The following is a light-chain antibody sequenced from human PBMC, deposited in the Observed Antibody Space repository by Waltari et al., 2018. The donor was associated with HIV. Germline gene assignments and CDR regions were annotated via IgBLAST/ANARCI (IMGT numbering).Light chain of an antibody. J-gene: IGKJ4*01. CDR3: QQYYTVPPT. CDR1: RTVLYSSDNQNY. V-gene: IGKV4-1*01. CDR2: WAS. Sequence: DIVMTQSPESLAVSLGERAPINCTSSRTVLYSSDNQNYLAWYLQRPGQSPRVLLFWASTRAFGVPNRFSGSGSGTDFSLTLSSLQADDVGIYYCQQYYTVPPTFGGGTKVEI.